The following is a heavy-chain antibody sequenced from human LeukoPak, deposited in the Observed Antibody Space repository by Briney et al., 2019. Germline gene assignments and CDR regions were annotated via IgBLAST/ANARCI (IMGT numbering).Heavy chain of an antibody. CDR1: GFTFSTYS. CDR3: ARDVDTAMVSYFDY. D-gene: IGHD5-18*01. Sequence: GGSLRLSCAASGFTFSTYSMKWVRQAPGKGLEWVSYISDSSAMYYADSVKGRFTISRDNSKNTLYLQMNSLRAEDTAVYYCARDVDTAMVSYFDYWGQGTLVTVSS. CDR2: ISDSSAM. V-gene: IGHV3-48*01. J-gene: IGHJ4*02.